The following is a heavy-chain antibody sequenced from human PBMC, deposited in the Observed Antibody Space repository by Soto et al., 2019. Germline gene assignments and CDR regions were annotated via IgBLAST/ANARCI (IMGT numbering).Heavy chain of an antibody. J-gene: IGHJ4*02. V-gene: IGHV1-18*01. CDR2: ISAYNGNT. D-gene: IGHD3-3*01. CDR3: ARTYYDFWSGYYFDY. Sequence: QVQLVQSGAEVKKPGASVKVSCKASGYTFTSYGISWVRQAPGQGLEWMGWISAYNGNTNYAQKLQGRVTMTTDTSTSKAYMELRSMRSDDTAVYYCARTYYDFWSGYYFDYWGQGTLVTVSS. CDR1: GYTFTSYG.